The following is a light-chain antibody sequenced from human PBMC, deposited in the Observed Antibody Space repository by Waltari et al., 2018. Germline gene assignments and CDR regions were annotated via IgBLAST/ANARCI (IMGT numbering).Light chain of an antibody. CDR1: QGVGKY. V-gene: IGKV3-20*01. CDR3: QKYDFLPAT. Sequence: EIVLTQSPGTLSLFPGERATLSCRASQGVGKYLAWYQQRPGQAPRLLLYHASIGATGIPDGFSGSGSGTDFSLTISRLEPEDFAVYYCQKYDFLPATFGQGTTVEIK. CDR2: HAS. J-gene: IGKJ1*01.